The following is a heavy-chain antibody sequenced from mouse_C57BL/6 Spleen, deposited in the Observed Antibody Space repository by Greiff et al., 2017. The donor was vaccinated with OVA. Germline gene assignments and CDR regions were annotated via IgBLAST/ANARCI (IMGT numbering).Heavy chain of an antibody. V-gene: IGHV14-1*01. Sequence: EVQLQQSGAELVRPGASVKLSCTASGFNIKDYYMHWVKQRPEQGLEWIGRIDPEDGDTDYAPKFQGKATMTADTSSNTAYLQLSSLTSEDTAVYYCTTYYSNSYSFDYWGQGTTLTVSS. D-gene: IGHD2-5*01. J-gene: IGHJ2*01. CDR2: IDPEDGDT. CDR3: TTYYSNSYSFDY. CDR1: GFNIKDYY.